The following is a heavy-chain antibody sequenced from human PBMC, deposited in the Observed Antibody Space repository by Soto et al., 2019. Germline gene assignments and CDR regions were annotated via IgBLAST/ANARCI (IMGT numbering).Heavy chain of an antibody. Sequence: GGSLRLSCAASGFIFNNYAMSWVRQAPGKGLEWVSGISASCSRTFYADSVKGRFTVSRDFSKNTLSLRMDSLRAEDTAVYFCGKDPNGDYVGGFEFWGPGTMVTVSS. D-gene: IGHD4-17*01. CDR1: GFIFNNYA. CDR3: GKDPNGDYVGGFEF. V-gene: IGHV3-23*01. J-gene: IGHJ3*01. CDR2: ISASCSRT.